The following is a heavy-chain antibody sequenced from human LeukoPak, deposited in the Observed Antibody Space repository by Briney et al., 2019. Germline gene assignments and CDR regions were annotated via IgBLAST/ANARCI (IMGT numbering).Heavy chain of an antibody. V-gene: IGHV3-23*01. J-gene: IGHJ4*02. CDR2: ISGSGGST. Sequence: GGSLRLSCAASGFTFSSYATSWVRQAPGKGLEWVSAISGSGGSTYYADSVKGRFTISRDNSKNTLYLQMNSLRAEDTAVYYCAKDGSTNYYDSSGYSDYWGQGTLVTVSS. D-gene: IGHD3-22*01. CDR3: AKDGSTNYYDSSGYSDY. CDR1: GFTFSSYA.